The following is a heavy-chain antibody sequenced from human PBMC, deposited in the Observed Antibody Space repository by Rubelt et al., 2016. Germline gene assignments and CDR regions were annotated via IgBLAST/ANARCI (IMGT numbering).Heavy chain of an antibody. Sequence: EVQLLESGGGLVQPGGSLRLSCAASGFTFSRYAMSWVRQAPGKGLEWVSTISGTGGSTYYADSVKGRFTISSDNNKNTLDLQMNSLRADDTAVYYCAKDRNTMIVVVITNACEVWGQGTMVTVSP. J-gene: IGHJ3*01. CDR2: ISGTGGST. CDR1: GFTFSRYA. CDR3: AKDRNTMIVVVITNACEV. D-gene: IGHD3-22*01. V-gene: IGHV3-23*01.